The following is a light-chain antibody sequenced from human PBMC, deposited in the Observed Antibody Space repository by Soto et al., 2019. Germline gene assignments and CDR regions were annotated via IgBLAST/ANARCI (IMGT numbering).Light chain of an antibody. CDR1: QTVHSSF. J-gene: IGKJ2*01. CDR3: QQHGGSPPYT. Sequence: EVVLTQSPGTLSLSPGDRATVSCRASQTVHSSFFAWYQQKGGQAPRLLIYGTSNRAAGIPDRFSRHGSGTDFTLTIDGLEPEDFAMYFCQQHGGSPPYTFGRGTRVEI. V-gene: IGKV3-20*01. CDR2: GTS.